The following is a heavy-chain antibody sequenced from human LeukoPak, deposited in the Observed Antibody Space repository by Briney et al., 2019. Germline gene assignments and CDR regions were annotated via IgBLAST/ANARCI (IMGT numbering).Heavy chain of an antibody. Sequence: GGSLRLSCAASGFTFSSYAMSWVRQAPGKGLEWVSALSGSGGITYYADSVKGRFTISRDNSKNTLYLQLNSLRAEDTALYYCAKGGRYSEMYYFDNWGQGTLVTVSS. J-gene: IGHJ4*02. V-gene: IGHV3-23*01. CDR1: GFTFSSYA. CDR2: LSGSGGIT. CDR3: AKGGRYSEMYYFDN. D-gene: IGHD3-9*01.